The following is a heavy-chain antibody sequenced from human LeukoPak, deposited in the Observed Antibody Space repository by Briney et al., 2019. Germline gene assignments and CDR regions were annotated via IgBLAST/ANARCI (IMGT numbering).Heavy chain of an antibody. D-gene: IGHD2-21*02. CDR1: GFTFSSYE. J-gene: IGHJ2*01. CDR3: ARDRGDNWYFDL. V-gene: IGHV3-48*03. Sequence: SGGSLRLSCAASGFTFSSYEMNWVRQAPGKGLEWVSYISSSGSTIYYADSVKGRFTISRDNAKNSLYLQMNSLRAEDTAVYYCARDRGDNWYFDLWGRGTLVTVSS. CDR2: ISSSGSTI.